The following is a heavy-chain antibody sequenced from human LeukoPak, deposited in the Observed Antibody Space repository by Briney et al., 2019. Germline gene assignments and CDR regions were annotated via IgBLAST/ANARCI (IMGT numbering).Heavy chain of an antibody. CDR1: GFTLSSYA. Sequence: HPGGSLRLSCAASGFTLSSYAMSWVRQAPGKGLEWVSAISGSGGSTYYADSVKGRFTISRDNSKNTLYLQMNSLRAEDTAVYYCAKDRPSNYALDYYYYYGMDVWGQGTTVTVSS. CDR3: AKDRPSNYALDYYYYYGMDV. V-gene: IGHV3-23*01. CDR2: ISGSGGST. D-gene: IGHD1-7*01. J-gene: IGHJ6*02.